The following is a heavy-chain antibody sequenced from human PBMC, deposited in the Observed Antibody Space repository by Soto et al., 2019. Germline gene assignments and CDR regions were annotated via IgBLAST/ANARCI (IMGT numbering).Heavy chain of an antibody. D-gene: IGHD6-13*01. V-gene: IGHV1-18*01. Sequence: QVHLVQSGAEVKKPGASVKVSCKASGYTFTNYGISWVRQAPGQGPEWMGWISGYNGNTKYAQTLQGRVTITTDTSTNTAYMELRSLKPDDTAVYYCARGGSSWSAEFYQHWGQGTLVIVSS. CDR1: GYTFTNYG. CDR2: ISGYNGNT. J-gene: IGHJ1*01. CDR3: ARGGSSWSAEFYQH.